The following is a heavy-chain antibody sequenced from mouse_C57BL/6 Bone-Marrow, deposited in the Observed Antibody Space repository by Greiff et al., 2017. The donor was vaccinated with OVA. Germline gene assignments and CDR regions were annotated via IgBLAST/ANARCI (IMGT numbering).Heavy chain of an antibody. J-gene: IGHJ1*03. CDR1: GYTFTSYW. CDR3: AREGYYGSSFYWYFDV. V-gene: IGHV1-55*01. Sequence: VQLQQSGAELVKPGASVKMSCKASGYTFTSYWITWVKQRPGQGLEWIGDIYPGSGSTNYNEKFKSKATLTVDTSSSTAYMQLSSLTSEDSAVYYCAREGYYGSSFYWYFDVWGTGTTVTVSS. CDR2: IYPGSGST. D-gene: IGHD1-1*01.